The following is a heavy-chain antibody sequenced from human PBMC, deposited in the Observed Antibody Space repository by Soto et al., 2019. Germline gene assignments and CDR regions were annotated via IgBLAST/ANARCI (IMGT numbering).Heavy chain of an antibody. D-gene: IGHD5-12*01. CDR2: IYSGGTT. CDR3: ATRTITLPQ. Sequence: EVHLVESGGGLVQPGGSLRLSCAASRFAVRDNYMSWVRQAPGKGLEFVSLIYSGGTTSYADSVKGRFTISRDNSKNTLYLQMNNLRAEDTAVYYCATRTITLPQWGQGTLVTVSS. CDR1: RFAVRDNY. J-gene: IGHJ4*02. V-gene: IGHV3-66*01.